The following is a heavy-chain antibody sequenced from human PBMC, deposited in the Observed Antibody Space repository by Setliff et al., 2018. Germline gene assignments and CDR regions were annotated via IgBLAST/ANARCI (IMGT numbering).Heavy chain of an antibody. V-gene: IGHV4-38-2*01. D-gene: IGHD7-27*01. J-gene: IGHJ4*02. Sequence: PSETLSLTCAVSGYSISSGYNWGWIRQPPGKGLEWIASIYYRGSTSYNSSLKSRVSISVDTSKNQFSLNLNSVTAADTAVYYCATLTGDRGVDYWAREGWSPSPQ. CDR2: IYYRGST. CDR3: ATLTGDRGVDY. CDR1: GYSISSGYN.